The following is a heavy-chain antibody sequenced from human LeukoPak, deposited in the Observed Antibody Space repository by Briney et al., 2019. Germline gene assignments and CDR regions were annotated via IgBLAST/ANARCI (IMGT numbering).Heavy chain of an antibody. D-gene: IGHD5-12*01. J-gene: IGHJ4*02. Sequence: SVKVSCKTSGGTFNNYAISWVRQAPGQGLEGMGRVVPMFGIRNYPQTFRGRVNITADKATNTVYMELRSLRAEDTAIYYCATEPSRSYSFDHLDFWGLGTPVTVSS. CDR3: ATEPSRSYSFDHLDF. CDR2: VVPMFGIR. CDR1: GGTFNNYA. V-gene: IGHV1-69*04.